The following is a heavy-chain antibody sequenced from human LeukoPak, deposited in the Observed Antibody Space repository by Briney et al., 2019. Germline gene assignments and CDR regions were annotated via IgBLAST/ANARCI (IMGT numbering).Heavy chain of an antibody. J-gene: IGHJ5*02. CDR2: IIPIFGIA. CDR3: ARGPGAAADNP. D-gene: IGHD6-13*01. Sequence: SVKVSCKASGGTFSSYAISWVRQAPGQGLEWMGRIIPIFGIASYAQKFQGRVTITADKSTSTAYMELSSLRSEDTAVYYCARGPGAAADNPWGQGTLVTVSS. CDR1: GGTFSSYA. V-gene: IGHV1-69*04.